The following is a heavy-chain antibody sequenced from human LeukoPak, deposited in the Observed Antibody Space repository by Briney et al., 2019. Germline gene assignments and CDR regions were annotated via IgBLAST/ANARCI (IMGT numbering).Heavy chain of an antibody. V-gene: IGHV3-23*01. J-gene: IGHJ4*02. Sequence: GGSLRLSCAASGFSFSSYAVSWVRQAPGKGLEWVSVISGSGGSTYYADSVKGRFTISRDNAKNSLYLQMNSLRAEDTAVYYCARDWVVAAFDYWGQGTLVTVSS. D-gene: IGHD2-15*01. CDR2: ISGSGGST. CDR3: ARDWVVAAFDY. CDR1: GFSFSSYA.